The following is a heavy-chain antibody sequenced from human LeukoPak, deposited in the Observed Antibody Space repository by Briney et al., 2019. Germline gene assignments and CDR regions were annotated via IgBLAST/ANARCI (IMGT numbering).Heavy chain of an antibody. V-gene: IGHV4-30-2*02. D-gene: IGHD2-2*01. CDR1: GGSISSGGYY. CDR3: ARTGPYIVVVPEQQFDPYYYYMDV. Sequence: SETLSLTCTVSGGSISSGGYYWSWIRQPPGKGLEWIGYIYHSGSTYYNPSLKSRVTISVDRSKNQFSLKLSSVTAADTAVYYCARTGPYIVVVPEQQFDPYYYYMDVWGKGTTVTVSS. CDR2: IYHSGST. J-gene: IGHJ6*03.